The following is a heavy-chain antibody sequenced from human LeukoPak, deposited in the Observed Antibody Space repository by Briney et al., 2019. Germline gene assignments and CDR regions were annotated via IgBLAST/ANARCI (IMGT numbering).Heavy chain of an antibody. J-gene: IGHJ6*03. D-gene: IGHD3-10*01. V-gene: IGHV3-21*01. Sequence: GGSLRLSCAVSGFTFSSYSMNWARQAPGKGLEWVSSISSSSSYIYYADSVKGRFTISRDNAKNSLYLQMNSLRAEDTAVYYCARAAYGSGLYYYYYMDVWGKGTTVTVSS. CDR3: ARAAYGSGLYYYYYMDV. CDR1: GFTFSSYS. CDR2: ISSSSSYI.